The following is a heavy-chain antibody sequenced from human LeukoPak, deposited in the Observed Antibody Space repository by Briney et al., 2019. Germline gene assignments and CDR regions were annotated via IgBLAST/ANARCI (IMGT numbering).Heavy chain of an antibody. V-gene: IGHV4-38-2*02. CDR1: GYAITKGYY. Sequence: PSETLSLTCSVSGYAITKGYYWGWIRQSPAKGLEWLGGISHGGSTFYNPSIKSRLFISRDMSKNQFSLNLTSVTATDTAVYYCPRAESASYKAWFDPWGQGTLVTVSS. J-gene: IGHJ5*02. CDR3: PRAESASYKAWFDP. D-gene: IGHD1-26*01. CDR2: ISHGGST.